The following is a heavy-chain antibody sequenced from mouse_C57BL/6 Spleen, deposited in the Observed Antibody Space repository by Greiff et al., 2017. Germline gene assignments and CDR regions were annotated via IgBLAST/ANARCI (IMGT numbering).Heavy chain of an antibody. CDR3: AREETQASQAWFAY. CDR1: GYTFTSYW. Sequence: QVQLQQSGTELVKPGASVKLSCKASGYTFTSYWMHWVKQRPGQGLEWIGNINPSNGGTNYNEKFKSKATLTVDKSSSTAYMQLSSLTSEDSAVYYCAREETQASQAWFAYWGQGTLVTVSA. V-gene: IGHV1-53*01. J-gene: IGHJ3*01. CDR2: INPSNGGT. D-gene: IGHD3-2*02.